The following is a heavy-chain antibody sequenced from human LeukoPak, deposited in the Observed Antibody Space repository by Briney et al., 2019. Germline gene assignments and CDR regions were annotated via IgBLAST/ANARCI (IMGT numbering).Heavy chain of an antibody. CDR3: ARAFSSSWWEYYFDY. J-gene: IGHJ4*02. CDR2: IYTSGST. V-gene: IGHV4-4*07. Sequence: ASETLSLTCTVSGGSISSYYWSWIRQPAGKGLEWIGRIYTSGSTNYNPSLKSRVTMSVDTSKNQFSLKLSSVTAADTAVYYCARAFSSSWWEYYFDYWGQGTLVTVSS. CDR1: GGSISSYY. D-gene: IGHD6-13*01.